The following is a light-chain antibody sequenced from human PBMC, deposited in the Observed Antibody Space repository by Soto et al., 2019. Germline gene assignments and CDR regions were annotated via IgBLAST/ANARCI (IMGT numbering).Light chain of an antibody. CDR2: EGT. V-gene: IGLV2-23*01. J-gene: IGLJ1*01. CDR1: SSDIGSYDL. Sequence: QSVLTQPASVSGPLGQSIVMSCTGSSSDIGSYDLVSWYQQYPGKAPKVVIFEGTKRPSGVSNRFSGSKSGNTASLTISGLQTEDEADYYCCSYAGSRTYVFGAGTKVTVL. CDR3: CSYAGSRTYV.